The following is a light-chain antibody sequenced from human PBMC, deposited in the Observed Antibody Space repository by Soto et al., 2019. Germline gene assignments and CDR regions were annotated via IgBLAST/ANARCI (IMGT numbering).Light chain of an antibody. Sequence: QSVLTQPASVSGSPGQSITISCTGTSSDVGGYNYVSWYQQHPGKAPKLMIYDVNNRPSGVSNRFSGSKFGNTASLTISGLQAEDEADYYCNSYTSSRTLAFGTGTKVTVL. J-gene: IGLJ1*01. V-gene: IGLV2-14*03. CDR1: SSDVGGYNY. CDR3: NSYTSSRTLA. CDR2: DVN.